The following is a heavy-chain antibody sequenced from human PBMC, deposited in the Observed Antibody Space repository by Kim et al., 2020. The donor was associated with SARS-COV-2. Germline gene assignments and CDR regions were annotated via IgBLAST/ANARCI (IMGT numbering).Heavy chain of an antibody. D-gene: IGHD1-26*01. CDR2: IYYSGST. CDR3: ARVTSGSYDAFDI. V-gene: IGHV4-61*01. Sequence: SETLSLTCTVSGGSVSSGSYYWSWIRQPPGKGLEWIGYIYYSGSTNYNPSLKSQVTISVDTSKNQFSLKLSSVTAADTAVCYCARVTSGSYDAFDIWGQGTMVTVSS. CDR1: GGSVSSGSYY. J-gene: IGHJ3*02.